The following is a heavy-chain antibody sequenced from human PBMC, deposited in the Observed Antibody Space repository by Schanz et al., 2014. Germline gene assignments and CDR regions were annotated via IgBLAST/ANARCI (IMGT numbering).Heavy chain of an antibody. CDR1: GFTLSSYA. CDR3: ARGTDWNLHY. D-gene: IGHD1-1*01. CDR2: ISYDGRNK. J-gene: IGHJ4*02. Sequence: QEQLVESGGGVVQPGRSLRLSCAAYGFTLSSYAMHWVRQAPGKGLEWVAVISYDGRNKYYADSVKGRFTISRDNSENTLYLQMNSLRAGDTAVYYCARGTDWNLHYWGQGALVTVSS. V-gene: IGHV3-30-3*01.